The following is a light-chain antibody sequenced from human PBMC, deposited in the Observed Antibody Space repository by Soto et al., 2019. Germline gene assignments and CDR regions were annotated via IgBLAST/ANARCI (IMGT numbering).Light chain of an antibody. Sequence: DIQMTQSASSLSASVGDTFTITCRASQDIKNYLAWFQQKPGQAPKSLIFAASSLQSGAPSKFIGSGPGTDFTLTISSLQAEDVATYFCQQYHSYPLSFGGGTKVDIK. CDR2: AAS. J-gene: IGKJ4*01. CDR1: QDIKNY. CDR3: QQYHSYPLS. V-gene: IGKV1-16*02.